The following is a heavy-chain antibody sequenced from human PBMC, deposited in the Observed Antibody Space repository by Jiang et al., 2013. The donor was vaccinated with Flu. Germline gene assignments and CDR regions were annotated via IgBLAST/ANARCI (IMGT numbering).Heavy chain of an antibody. D-gene: IGHD3-10*01. CDR1: GGSISSGGYS. J-gene: IGHJ4*02. V-gene: IGHV4-30-2*01. CDR3: ARSPLPWDYGSGSYQHIFDY. Sequence: GSGLVKPSQTLSLTCAVSGGSISSGGYSWSWIRQPPGKGLEWIGYIYHSGSTYYNPSLKSRVTISVDRSKNQFSLKLSSVTAADTAVYYCARSPLPWDYGSGSYQHIFDYWGQGTLVTVSS. CDR2: IYHSGST.